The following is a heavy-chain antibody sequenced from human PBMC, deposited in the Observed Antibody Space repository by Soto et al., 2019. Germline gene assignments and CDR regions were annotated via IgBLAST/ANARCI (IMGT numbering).Heavy chain of an antibody. J-gene: IGHJ6*02. CDR3: ARGLRYLRVTIFGVVRPYGMDV. V-gene: IGHV4-34*01. CDR2: INHSVST. CDR1: FGSFSGYY. Sequence: PSQALSLTCPFYFGSFSGYYLSLILHTTFKRLECVREINHSVSTNYNPSLKSRVTISVDTSKNQFSLKLSPVTAADTAVYYCARGLRYLRVTIFGVVRPYGMDVWGQGTTVTVSS. D-gene: IGHD3-3*01.